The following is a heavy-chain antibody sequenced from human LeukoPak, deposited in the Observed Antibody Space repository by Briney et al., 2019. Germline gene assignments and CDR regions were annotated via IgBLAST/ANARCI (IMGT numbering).Heavy chain of an antibody. J-gene: IGHJ4*02. CDR1: GFTFSSYG. V-gene: IGHV3-33*01. CDR2: IWYDGSNK. CDR3: ARDRVYCSGGSCAPYFDY. Sequence: GGSLGLSCAASGFTFSSYGMHWVRQAPGKGLEWVAVIWYDGSNKYYADSVKGRFTISRDNSKNTLYLQMNSLRAEDTAVYYCARDRVYCSGGSCAPYFDYWGQGTLVTVSS. D-gene: IGHD2-15*01.